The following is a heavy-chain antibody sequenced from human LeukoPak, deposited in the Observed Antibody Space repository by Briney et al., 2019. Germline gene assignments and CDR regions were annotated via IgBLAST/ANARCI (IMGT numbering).Heavy chain of an antibody. J-gene: IGHJ4*02. CDR1: GGSVSDYY. V-gene: IGHV4-4*07. CDR2: IYISSGSI. CDR3: AGQTPDSPFDH. Sequence: PSETLSLTCTVSGGSVSDYYWSWIRQPAGKGLEWIGRIYISSGSIIYNPSLKSRVTLSVDTSKNQFSLNLSSVTAADTAVYYCAGQTPDSPFDHWGQGTLVTVSS. D-gene: IGHD2-15*01.